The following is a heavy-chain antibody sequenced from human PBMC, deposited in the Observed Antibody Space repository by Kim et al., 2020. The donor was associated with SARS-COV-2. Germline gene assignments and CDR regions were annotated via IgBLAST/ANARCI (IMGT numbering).Heavy chain of an antibody. CDR2: IHCDTFDT. CDR3: VIFPGYWRWGIRYFDY. D-gene: IGHD2-15*01. CDR1: GFTFASSS. V-gene: IGHV3-23*03. Sequence: GGSLRLSCAASGFTFASSSMTWVRQAPGKGLEWFAVIHCDTFDTNTAYSAKARCTFSISSSKSTTYFESATVRPENRAFYDVVIFPGYWRWGIRYFDYW. J-gene: IGHJ4*01.